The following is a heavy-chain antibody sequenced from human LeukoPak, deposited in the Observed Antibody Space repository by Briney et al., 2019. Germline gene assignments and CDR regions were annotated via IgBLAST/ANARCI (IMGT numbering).Heavy chain of an antibody. D-gene: IGHD2-2*01. CDR1: GYTFTGYY. Sequence: ASVKVSCKGSGYTFTGYYMHWVRQAPGQGLEWMGWINPNSGGTNYAQKFQGRVTMTRDTSISTAYMELSRLRSDDTAVYYCARVRGYCSSTSCYYAFDIWGQGTMVTVSS. CDR3: ARVRGYCSSTSCYYAFDI. V-gene: IGHV1-2*02. CDR2: INPNSGGT. J-gene: IGHJ3*02.